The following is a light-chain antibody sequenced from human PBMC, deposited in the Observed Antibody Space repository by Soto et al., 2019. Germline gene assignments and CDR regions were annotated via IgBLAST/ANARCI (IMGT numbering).Light chain of an antibody. CDR1: SSDVGSYDY. CDR2: NVN. J-gene: IGLJ1*01. V-gene: IGLV2-11*01. CDR3: CSSAPESTYV. Sequence: QSALIQPPSVSGSPGQSVTISCTGTSSDVGSYDYVSWYQQHPGTVPKPMIYNVNTRPSGVPDRFSGSKSGNTASLTISALQADDEADYFCCSSAPESTYVFGTGTKVTVL.